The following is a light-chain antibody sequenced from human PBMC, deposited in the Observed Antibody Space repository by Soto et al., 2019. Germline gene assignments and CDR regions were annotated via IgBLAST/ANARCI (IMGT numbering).Light chain of an antibody. CDR1: QSISSY. CDR3: QQSYSSPRT. Sequence: DIQMTQSPSSLSASVGERVTITCRASQSISSYLNWYQQKAGTAPKLLIYAASSLQSGVPSRFSGSGSGTDFTLTISSLQPEDFATYHCQQSYSSPRTFGQGTKLEIK. V-gene: IGKV1-39*01. CDR2: AAS. J-gene: IGKJ2*01.